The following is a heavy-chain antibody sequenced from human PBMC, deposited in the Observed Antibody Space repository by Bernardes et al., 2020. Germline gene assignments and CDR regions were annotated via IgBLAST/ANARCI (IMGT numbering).Heavy chain of an antibody. V-gene: IGHV3-21*01. CDR3: ARDNDCSSTSCSYYYYYGMDV. CDR1: GGSISSSN. Sequence: ETLSLTCAVSGGSISSSNWWSWVRQPPGKGLEWVSSISSSSSYIYYADSVKGRFTISRDNAKNSLYLQMNSLRAEETAVYYCARDNDCSSTSCSYYYYYGMDVWGQGTTVTVSS. J-gene: IGHJ6*02. CDR2: ISSSSSYI. D-gene: IGHD2-2*01.